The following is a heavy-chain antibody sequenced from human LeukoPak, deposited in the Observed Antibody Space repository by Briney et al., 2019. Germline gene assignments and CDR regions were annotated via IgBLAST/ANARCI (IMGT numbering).Heavy chain of an antibody. Sequence: SVKVSCKASGYTFTSYDISWVRQAPGQGLEWMGGIIPIFGTANYAQKFQGRVTITADESTSTAYMELSSLRSEDTAVYYCARAPNYYGSGSYDYWGQGTLVTVSS. CDR2: IIPIFGTA. D-gene: IGHD3-10*01. CDR1: GYTFTSYD. J-gene: IGHJ4*02. CDR3: ARAPNYYGSGSYDY. V-gene: IGHV1-69*13.